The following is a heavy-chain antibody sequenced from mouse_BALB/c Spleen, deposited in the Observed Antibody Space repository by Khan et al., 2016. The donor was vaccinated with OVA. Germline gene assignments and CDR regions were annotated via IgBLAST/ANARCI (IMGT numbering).Heavy chain of an antibody. CDR1: GDSITSGY. CDR3: SRYLHYYGSSPWFPY. Sequence: EVQLQESGPSLVQPSQTLSLTCSVTGDSITSGYWNWIRKFPGNKLEFMGYISYSGSTYYNPSLKGRISITRDTSKNQYFLQLNSVTTEDTATYYCSRYLHYYGSSPWFPYWGQGTLVTVSA. J-gene: IGHJ3*01. D-gene: IGHD1-1*01. V-gene: IGHV3-8*02. CDR2: ISYSGST.